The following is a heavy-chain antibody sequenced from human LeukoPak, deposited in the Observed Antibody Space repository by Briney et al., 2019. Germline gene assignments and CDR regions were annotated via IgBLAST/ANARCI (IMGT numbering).Heavy chain of an antibody. J-gene: IGHJ3*02. CDR2: IYYSGST. D-gene: IGHD2-2*01. V-gene: IGHV4-59*01. Sequence: SETLSLTCTVSGGSISSYYWSWIRQPPGKGLEWIGYIYYSGSTNYNPSLKSRVTISVDTSKNQFSLKLSSVTAADTTVYYCARARDIVVVPAAKRRPFDIWGQGTMVTVSS. CDR3: ARARDIVVVPAAKRRPFDI. CDR1: GGSISSYY.